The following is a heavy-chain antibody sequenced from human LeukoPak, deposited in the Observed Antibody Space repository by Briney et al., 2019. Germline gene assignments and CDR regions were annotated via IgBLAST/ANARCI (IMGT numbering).Heavy chain of an antibody. CDR2: IYYSGST. V-gene: IGHV4-39*07. CDR3: ARDRSYGGKPFDY. Sequence: SETLSLTCTVSGGSISSSSYYWGWIRQPPGKGLEWIGSIYYSGSTYYNPSLKSRVTISVDTSKNQFSLKLSSVTAADTAVYYCARDRSYGGKPFDYWGQGTLVTVSS. CDR1: GGSISSSSYY. D-gene: IGHD4-23*01. J-gene: IGHJ4*02.